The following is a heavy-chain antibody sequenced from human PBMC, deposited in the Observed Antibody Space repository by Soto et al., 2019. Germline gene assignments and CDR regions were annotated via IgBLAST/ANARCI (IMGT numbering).Heavy chain of an antibody. CDR2: ISGSGGST. Sequence: LRLSCAASGFTFSSYAMSWVRQAPGKGLEWVSAISGSGGSTYYADSVKGRFTISRDNSKNTLYLQMNSLRAEDTAVYYCAKIRSRSSYGCFDYWGQGTLVTVSS. V-gene: IGHV3-23*01. CDR1: GFTFSSYA. CDR3: AKIRSRSSYGCFDY. J-gene: IGHJ4*02. D-gene: IGHD5-18*01.